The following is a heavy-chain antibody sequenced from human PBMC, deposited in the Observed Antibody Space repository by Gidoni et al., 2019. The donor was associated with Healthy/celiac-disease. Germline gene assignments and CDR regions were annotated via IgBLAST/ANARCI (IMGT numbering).Heavy chain of an antibody. CDR1: GFTSSDSY. CDR3: ARGTTVNNYYYYYGMDV. V-gene: IGHV3-11*01. Sequence: QVQLVESGGGLVKPGGSLRLSCAASGFTSSDSYMSWIRQAPGKGLEWVSYISSSGSTIYYADSVKGRFTISRDNAKNSLYLQMNSLRAEDTAVYYCARGTTVNNYYYYYGMDVWGQGTTVTVSS. J-gene: IGHJ6*02. CDR2: ISSSGSTI. D-gene: IGHD4-17*01.